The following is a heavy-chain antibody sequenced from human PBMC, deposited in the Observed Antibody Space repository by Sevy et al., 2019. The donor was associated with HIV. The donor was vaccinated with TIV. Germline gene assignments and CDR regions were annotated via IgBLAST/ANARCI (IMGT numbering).Heavy chain of an antibody. J-gene: IGHJ4*02. CDR1: GFNISSNY. D-gene: IGHD6-19*01. V-gene: IGHV3-53*01. Sequence: GGSLRLSCAASGFNISSNYLSWVRQAPGKGLEWVSVIYGNNSTYYAGFVKGRFTISRDNSKNTLYLQMNSLRVEDTAIYYCARGEQWLSFNYWGQGTLVTVSS. CDR3: ARGEQWLSFNY. CDR2: IYGNNST.